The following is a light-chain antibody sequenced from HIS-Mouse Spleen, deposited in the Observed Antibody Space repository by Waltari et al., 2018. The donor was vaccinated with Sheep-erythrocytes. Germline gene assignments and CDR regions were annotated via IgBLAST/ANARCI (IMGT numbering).Light chain of an antibody. J-gene: IGLJ2*01. Sequence: SYELTQPPSVSVSPGPTASITCSGAQLGDKYACWYQQKPGQSPVLVIYQDSKRPSGIPERFSGSNSGNTATLTISGTQAMDEADYYCQAWDSSTAVFGGGTKLTVL. CDR2: QDS. CDR3: QAWDSSTAV. V-gene: IGLV3-1*01. CDR1: QLGDKY.